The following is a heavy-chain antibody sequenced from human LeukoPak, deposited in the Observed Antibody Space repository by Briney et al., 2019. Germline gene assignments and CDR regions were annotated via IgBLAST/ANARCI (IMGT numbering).Heavy chain of an antibody. D-gene: IGHD6-6*01. CDR1: GGSFSGYY. Sequence: SETLSLTCAVYGGSFSGYYWSWIRQPPGKGLEWIGEINHSGSTNYNPSLKSRVTISVDTSKNQFSLKLSSVTAADTAVYYCARSRVAARPGPFDYWGQGTLVTVSS. CDR3: ARSRVAARPGPFDY. V-gene: IGHV4-34*01. CDR2: INHSGST. J-gene: IGHJ4*02.